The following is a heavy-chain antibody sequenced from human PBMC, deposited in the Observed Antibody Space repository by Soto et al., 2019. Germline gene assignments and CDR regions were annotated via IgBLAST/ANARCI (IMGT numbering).Heavy chain of an antibody. J-gene: IGHJ6*02. V-gene: IGHV1-8*01. Sequence: GASVKVSCKASGYTFTTYDISWVRQATGQGLEWMGWMNPYSGNTGYAQKFQGRVTVTRNTSISTAYMQLSSLRSEDTAVYYCARRALVDVWGQGTTVTVSS. CDR1: GYTFTTYD. CDR3: ARRALVDV. CDR2: MNPYSGNT.